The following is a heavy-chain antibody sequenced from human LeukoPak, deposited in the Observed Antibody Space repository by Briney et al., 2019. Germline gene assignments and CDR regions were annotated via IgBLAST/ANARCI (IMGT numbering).Heavy chain of an antibody. CDR2: IKSKTDGGTT. V-gene: IGHV3-15*01. Sequence: GGSLRLSCAASGFTFSNAWMSWDRQAPGKGLEWVGRIKSKTDGGTTDYAAPVKGRFTISRDDSKNTLYLQMNSLKTEDTAVYYCTTGDGYNSNFDYWGQGTLVTVSS. CDR3: TTGDGYNSNFDY. CDR1: GFTFSNAW. D-gene: IGHD5-24*01. J-gene: IGHJ4*02.